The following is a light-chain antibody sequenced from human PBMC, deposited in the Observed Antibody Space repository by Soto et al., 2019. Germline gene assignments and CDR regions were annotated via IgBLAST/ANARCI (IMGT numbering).Light chain of an antibody. CDR3: RSYTSSSTLVV. V-gene: IGLV2-14*01. CDR2: DVS. J-gene: IGLJ2*01. CDR1: SSDVGGYNY. Sequence: QSALTQPASVSGSPGQSITISCTGTSSDVGGYNYVSWYQQHPGKAPKLMIYDVSNRPSGVSNRFSGSKSGNTASLTISGLQAYDEADYYCRSYTSSSTLVVFGVGTELTLL.